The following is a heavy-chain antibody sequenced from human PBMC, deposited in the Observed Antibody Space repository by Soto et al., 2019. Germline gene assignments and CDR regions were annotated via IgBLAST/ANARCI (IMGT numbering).Heavy chain of an antibody. CDR2: ISWNSGSI. Sequence: EVQLVESGGGLVQPGRSLRLSCAASGFTFDDYAMHWVRQAPGKGLEWVSGISWNSGSIGYADSVKGRFTISRDNAKNSLFLRMNSLRAEDTALYYCAKDKPDSIAVAGYFDYWGQGTLVTVSS. J-gene: IGHJ4*02. D-gene: IGHD6-19*01. CDR1: GFTFDDYA. V-gene: IGHV3-9*01. CDR3: AKDKPDSIAVAGYFDY.